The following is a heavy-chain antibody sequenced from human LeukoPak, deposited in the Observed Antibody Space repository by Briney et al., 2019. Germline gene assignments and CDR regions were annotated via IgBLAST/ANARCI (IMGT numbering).Heavy chain of an antibody. CDR1: GGSISSSSYY. V-gene: IGHV4-39*01. D-gene: IGHD5-12*01. Sequence: KPSETLSLTCTVSGGSISSSSYYWGWIRQPPGKGLEWIGSIYYSGSTYYNPSLKSRVTISVDTSKNQFSLKLSSVTAADTAVYYCARLSWGYGSDAFDIWGQGTMVTVSS. CDR2: IYYSGST. CDR3: ARLSWGYGSDAFDI. J-gene: IGHJ3*02.